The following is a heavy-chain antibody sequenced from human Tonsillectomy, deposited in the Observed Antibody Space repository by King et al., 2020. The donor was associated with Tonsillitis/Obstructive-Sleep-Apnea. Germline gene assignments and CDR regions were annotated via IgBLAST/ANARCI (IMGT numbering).Heavy chain of an antibody. CDR1: GGSISSGGYY. CDR2: IYYSGST. CDR3: AGAGLIRYSSSWYAFDY. Sequence: VQLQESGPGLVKPSQTLSLTCTVSGGSISSGGYYWSWIRQHPGKGLEWIGYIYYSGSTYYNPSLKSRVTISVDTSKNQFSLKLSSVTAADTAVYYCAGAGLIRYSSSWYAFDYWGQGTLVTVSS. J-gene: IGHJ4*02. D-gene: IGHD6-13*01. V-gene: IGHV4-31*03.